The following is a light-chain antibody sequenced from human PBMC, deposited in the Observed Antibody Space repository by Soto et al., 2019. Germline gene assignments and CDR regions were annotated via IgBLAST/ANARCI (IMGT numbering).Light chain of an antibody. Sequence: DIQMTQSPSSLSASVGDRVTITCQASQDISNYLNWYQQKPGKAPKLLIYDASNLETGVPSRFSGSIPGTDFTFTISSLQPEDIATYYCQQYDNLLTFGQGTKVDIK. J-gene: IGKJ2*01. CDR2: DAS. V-gene: IGKV1-33*01. CDR3: QQYDNLLT. CDR1: QDISNY.